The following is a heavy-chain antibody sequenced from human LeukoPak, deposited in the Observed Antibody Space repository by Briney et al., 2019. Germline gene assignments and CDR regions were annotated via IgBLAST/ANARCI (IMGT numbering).Heavy chain of an antibody. CDR2: INHSGST. D-gene: IGHD6-19*01. J-gene: IGHJ5*02. CDR3: ARRRYSSGWYVRWFDP. Sequence: PSETLSLTCAVYGGSFSGYYWSWIRQPPGKGLEWIGEINHSGSTNYNPSLKSRVTISVDTSKNQFSLKMSSVTAADTAVYYCARRRYSSGWYVRWFDPWGQGTLVTVSS. CDR1: GGSFSGYY. V-gene: IGHV4-34*01.